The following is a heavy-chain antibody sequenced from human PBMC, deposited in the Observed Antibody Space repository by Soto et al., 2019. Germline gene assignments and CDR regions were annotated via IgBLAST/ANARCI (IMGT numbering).Heavy chain of an antibody. D-gene: IGHD2-2*01. V-gene: IGHV1-69*06. CDR3: AREWEAYCSSTSCYEN. CDR1: GGTFSSYA. CDR2: IIPIFGTA. J-gene: IGHJ4*02. Sequence: GASVKVSCKASGGTFSSYAISWVRQAPGQGLEWMGGIIPIFGTANYAQKFQGRVTITADKSTSTAYVELSSLRSEDTAVYYCAREWEAYCSSTSCYENWGQGTLVTVSS.